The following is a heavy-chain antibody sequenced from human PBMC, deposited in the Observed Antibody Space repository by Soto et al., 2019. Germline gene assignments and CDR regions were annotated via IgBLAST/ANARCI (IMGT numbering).Heavy chain of an antibody. CDR1: GYTFTSYR. CDR3: AGHKGLGPIPFDC. CDR2: IDPSISFN. J-gene: IGHJ4*02. V-gene: IGHV5-10-1*01. Sequence: PGGSLKTYFQGFGYTFTSYRMTWGRQMRGQGREWMGRIDPSISFNAYNPSFAGNVILSVGLSVSTAYLRWSGLKASDSAVYYCAGHKGLGPIPFDCWGQGPPVTVSS.